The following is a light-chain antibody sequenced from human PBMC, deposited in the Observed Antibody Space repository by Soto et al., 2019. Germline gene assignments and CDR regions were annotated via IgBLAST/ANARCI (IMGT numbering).Light chain of an antibody. CDR1: QSVSSY. Sequence: EIVLTQSPATRSLSPGERATLSCRASQSVSSYLDWYQQKPGQAPRLLIYDASNRATGIPARFSGSGSGTDLTLTISGLEPEDFAVYYCQQRSNWPITFGPGTKVDIK. CDR2: DAS. CDR3: QQRSNWPIT. J-gene: IGKJ3*01. V-gene: IGKV3-11*01.